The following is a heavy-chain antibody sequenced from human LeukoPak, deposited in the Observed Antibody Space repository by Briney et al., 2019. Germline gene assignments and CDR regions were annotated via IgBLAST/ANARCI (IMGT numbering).Heavy chain of an antibody. CDR2: ISSSGRNS. CDR1: EFTFSTYH. V-gene: IGHV3-48*03. CDR3: AGGGGGGYYDSSGYRCDY. D-gene: IGHD3-22*01. J-gene: IGHJ4*02. Sequence: GGSLRLSCAASEFTFSTYHLNWVRQAPGKGLEWVAYISSSGRNSHYSDSVKGRFTISRDNAKNSLYLQMNSLRAEDTAVYYCAGGGGGGYYDSSGYRCDYWGQGTLVTVSS.